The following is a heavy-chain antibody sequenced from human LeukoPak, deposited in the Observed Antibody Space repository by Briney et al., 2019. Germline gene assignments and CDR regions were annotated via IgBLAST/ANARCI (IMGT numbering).Heavy chain of an antibody. Sequence: GESLKISCKGSGYSFTSYWISWVRQMPGKGLEWMGRIDPSDSYTNYSPSFQGHVTISADKSISTAYLQWSSLKAPDTAMYYCARHRYYDFWSGYHYYYGMDVWGQGTTVTVSS. CDR2: IDPSDSYT. D-gene: IGHD3-3*01. CDR3: ARHRYYDFWSGYHYYYGMDV. J-gene: IGHJ6*02. CDR1: GYSFTSYW. V-gene: IGHV5-10-1*01.